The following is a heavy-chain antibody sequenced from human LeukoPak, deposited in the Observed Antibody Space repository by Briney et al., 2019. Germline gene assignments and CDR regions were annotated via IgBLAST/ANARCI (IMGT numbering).Heavy chain of an antibody. Sequence: PSETLSLTCTVSGASISTATYYWGWIRQSPGKGLEWIAKIYYSGSTYYNPSLMSRVTISIDMSENQFSLNLSSVTAADTALYYCARVDHYYFYMDVWGKGTTVTVSS. CDR2: IYYSGST. J-gene: IGHJ6*03. CDR3: ARVDHYYFYMDV. V-gene: IGHV4-39*01. CDR1: GASISTATYY.